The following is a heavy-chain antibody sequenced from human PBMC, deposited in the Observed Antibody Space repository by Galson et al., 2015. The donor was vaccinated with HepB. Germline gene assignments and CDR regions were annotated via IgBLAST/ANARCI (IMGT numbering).Heavy chain of an antibody. CDR3: ARGYYGSGIVSASDI. V-gene: IGHV1-2*06. J-gene: IGHJ3*02. Sequence: SVKVSCKASRYTFTGYYLHWVRQAPGQGLEWMGRFSPNSGATNSAQKFQGRVSMTRDTSINTAYMELSGLTFDDTAVYYCARGYYGSGIVSASDIWGQGTMVTVSS. CDR1: RYTFTGYY. D-gene: IGHD3-10*01. CDR2: FSPNSGAT.